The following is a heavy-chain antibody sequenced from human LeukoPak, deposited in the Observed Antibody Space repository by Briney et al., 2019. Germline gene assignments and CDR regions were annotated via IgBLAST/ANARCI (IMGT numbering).Heavy chain of an antibody. V-gene: IGHV3-21*04. CDR3: ARDFPHLDWFDH. CDR1: GFTFSSYG. CDR2: ISSRSSYI. Sequence: PGGSLRLSCAASGFTFSSYGMHWVRQAPGKGLEWVSSISSRSSYIYYADSVKGRFTISGNNAKNSLYLQMNSLRAEDTAVYYCARDFPHLDWFDHWGQGTLVTVSS. J-gene: IGHJ5*02.